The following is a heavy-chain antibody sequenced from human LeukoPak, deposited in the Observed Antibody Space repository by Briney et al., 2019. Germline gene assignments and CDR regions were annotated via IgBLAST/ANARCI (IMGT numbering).Heavy chain of an antibody. CDR1: GITFSSYV. CDR3: AKEIYSYVSPGGMDV. J-gene: IGHJ6*02. CDR2: ISYDGSNK. D-gene: IGHD5-18*01. Sequence: GGSLRPSCAASGITFSSYVMHWVRQAPGKGLEWVAVISYDGSNKYYADSVKGRFTISRDNSKNTLYLQMNSLRAEDTAVYYCAKEIYSYVSPGGMDVWGQGTTVTVSS. V-gene: IGHV3-30*18.